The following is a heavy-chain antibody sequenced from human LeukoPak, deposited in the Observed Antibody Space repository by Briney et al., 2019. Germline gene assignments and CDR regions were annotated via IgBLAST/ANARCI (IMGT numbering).Heavy chain of an antibody. CDR2: IKQDGSER. CDR1: GFTFSTYW. Sequence: GGSLRLSCAASGFTFSTYWMTWVRQAPGKGLEWVANIKQDGSERYYADSVKGRFTISRDNSKNTLYLQMNSLRAEDTAVYYCAKDRGPYDYGDYGGYFDYWGQGTLVTVSS. J-gene: IGHJ4*02. CDR3: AKDRGPYDYGDYGGYFDY. D-gene: IGHD4-17*01. V-gene: IGHV3-7*01.